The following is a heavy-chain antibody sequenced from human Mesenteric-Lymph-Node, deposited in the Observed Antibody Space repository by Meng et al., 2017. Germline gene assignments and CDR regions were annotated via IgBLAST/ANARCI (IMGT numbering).Heavy chain of an antibody. V-gene: IGHV4-39*07. D-gene: IGHD6-19*01. CDR1: GDSMSSNDHY. J-gene: IGHJ5*01. Sequence: GSLRLSCTVSGDSMSSNDHYWGWVRQPPGRRLEWIGSIYSGGNTLYNPSLKSRVTISLHTSKNQFSLRLSSVTAAATAMYYCARDIAVNWFYSWGQGTLVTVSS. CDR2: IYSGGNT. CDR3: ARDIAVNWFYS.